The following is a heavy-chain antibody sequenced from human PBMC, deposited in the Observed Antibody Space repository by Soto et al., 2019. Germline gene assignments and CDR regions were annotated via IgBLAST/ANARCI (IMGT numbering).Heavy chain of an antibody. V-gene: IGHV1-69*14. J-gene: IGHJ3*02. CDR1: GGTFSTSS. CDR2: ILPIFGTA. Sequence: QVQLVQSGAEVKKPGSSVKVSCKASGGTFSTSSINWVRQAPGQRPEWMGNILPIFGTADYAQKFQDRVTITADKSTNTAYMELRSLITEDTDVYYCETGHDYGGNSDAFDIWGQGTVVTVSS. CDR3: ETGHDYGGNSDAFDI. D-gene: IGHD4-17*01.